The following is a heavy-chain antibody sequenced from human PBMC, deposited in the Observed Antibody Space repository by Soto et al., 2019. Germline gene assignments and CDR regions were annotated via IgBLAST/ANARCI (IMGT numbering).Heavy chain of an antibody. CDR2: IWYDGSNK. D-gene: IGHD2-15*01. J-gene: IGHJ4*02. V-gene: IGHV3-33*06. Sequence: PGGSLRLSCAASGFTFSSYGMHWVRQAPGKGLEWVAVIWYDGSNKYYADSVKGRFTISRDNSKNTLYLQMNSLRAEDTAVYYCAKSSGGSFYYFDYWGQGTLVTVSS. CDR1: GFTFSSYG. CDR3: AKSSGGSFYYFDY.